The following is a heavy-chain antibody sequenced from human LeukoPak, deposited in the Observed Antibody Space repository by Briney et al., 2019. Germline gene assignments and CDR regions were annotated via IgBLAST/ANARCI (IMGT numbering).Heavy chain of an antibody. Sequence: GGSLRLXCAASGFTFSSYSMNWVRQAPGKGLEWVSSISSSNSYIYYADSVKGRFTISRDNAKNSLYLQMNSLRAEDTAVYYCARDLGGSYYGAFDIWGQGTMVTVSS. CDR1: GFTFSSYS. CDR3: ARDLGGSYYGAFDI. CDR2: ISSSNSYI. V-gene: IGHV3-21*01. D-gene: IGHD1-26*01. J-gene: IGHJ3*02.